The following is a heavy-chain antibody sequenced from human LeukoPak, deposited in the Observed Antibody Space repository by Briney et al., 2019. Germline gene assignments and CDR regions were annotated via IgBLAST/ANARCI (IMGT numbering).Heavy chain of an antibody. V-gene: IGHV1-8*01. D-gene: IGHD3-9*01. CDR2: MNPNSGNT. Sequence: ASVKVSCKTSGYTFTNYDINWVRQATGQGLEWLGWMNPNSGNTGYAQKFQGRVTMTRNTSISIAYMELSSLRSDDTAVYYCARATGKDILTGRKLDNWGQGTLVTVSS. CDR1: GYTFTNYD. CDR3: ARATGKDILTGRKLDN. J-gene: IGHJ4*02.